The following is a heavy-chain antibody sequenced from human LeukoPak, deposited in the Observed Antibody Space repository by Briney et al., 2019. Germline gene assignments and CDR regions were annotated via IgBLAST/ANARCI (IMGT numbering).Heavy chain of an antibody. Sequence: GGSLRLSCAASGFTFSSYVMHWVRQAPGQGLEWVAVISFDGSNKYYGDSLKGRFTISRDNSKNTLYLQMNSLRGEDRAIYYCARDFGWLSGFDYWGGGTLVTVSS. CDR3: ARDFGWLSGFDY. CDR1: GFTFSSYV. D-gene: IGHD3-22*01. V-gene: IGHV3-30-3*01. J-gene: IGHJ4*02. CDR2: ISFDGSNK.